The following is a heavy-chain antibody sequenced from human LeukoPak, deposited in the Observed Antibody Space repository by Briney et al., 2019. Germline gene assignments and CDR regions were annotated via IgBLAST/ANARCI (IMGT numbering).Heavy chain of an antibody. CDR3: ARRDTSGYYFY. V-gene: IGHV4-4*02. CDR2: INHSGST. D-gene: IGHD3-22*01. Sequence: SGTLSLTCAVSGGSISSSNWWSWVRQPPGKGLEWIGEINHSGSTNYNPSLKSRVTISVDTSKNQFSLKLSSVTAADTAVYYCARRDTSGYYFYWGQGTLVTVSS. CDR1: GGSISSSNW. J-gene: IGHJ4*02.